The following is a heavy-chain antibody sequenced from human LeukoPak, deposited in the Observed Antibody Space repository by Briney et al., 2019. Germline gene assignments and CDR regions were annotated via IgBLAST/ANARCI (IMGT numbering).Heavy chain of an antibody. V-gene: IGHV3-30*04. CDR3: ARVKKYSSGWLNAFDI. Sequence: GRSLRLSCAASGFTFSDYPMHWVRQAPGKGLEWVAFIRYDGSNKYYADSVKGRFTISRDNSKNTLYLQMNSLRAEDTALYYCARVKKYSSGWLNAFDIWGQGTMVTVSS. J-gene: IGHJ3*02. CDR1: GFTFSDYP. D-gene: IGHD6-19*01. CDR2: IRYDGSNK.